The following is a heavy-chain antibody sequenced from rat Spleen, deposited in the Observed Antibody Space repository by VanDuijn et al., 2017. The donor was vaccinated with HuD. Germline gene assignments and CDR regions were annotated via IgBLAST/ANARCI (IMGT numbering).Heavy chain of an antibody. Sequence: EVQLVESGGGLVQPGRSLKLSCTASGFTFSTFPMFWVRQAPKKGPEWVAAISSGCGGTYYAESVEGRFTISRDNAKSTLYLQMDSLRSEDTASYYCVRHGYTRYYFDYWGQGVMVTVSS. J-gene: IGHJ2*01. V-gene: IGHV5-25*01. D-gene: IGHD1-9*01. CDR2: ISSGCGGT. CDR1: GFTFSTFP. CDR3: VRHGYTRYYFDY.